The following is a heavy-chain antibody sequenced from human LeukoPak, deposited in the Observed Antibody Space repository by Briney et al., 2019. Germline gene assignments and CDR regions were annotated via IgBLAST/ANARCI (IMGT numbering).Heavy chain of an antibody. Sequence: SQTLSLTCAISGYTVSSNSAAWNWIRQAPAIGLEWLVRTYYRSKWYNDSGVSVTSRITINPETSKNQFSLQLNSVTPEDTAVYYCARGWFTMPTTFDYWGQGTLVTVSS. V-gene: IGHV6-1*01. CDR2: TYYRSKWYN. CDR1: GYTVSSNSAA. J-gene: IGHJ4*02. CDR3: ARGWFTMPTTFDY. D-gene: IGHD3-10*01.